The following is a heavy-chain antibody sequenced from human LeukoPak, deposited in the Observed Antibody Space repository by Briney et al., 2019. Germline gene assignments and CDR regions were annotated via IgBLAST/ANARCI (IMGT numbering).Heavy chain of an antibody. CDR2: ISSSSSTI. V-gene: IGHV3-48*02. J-gene: IGHJ4*02. CDR3: ARSLGETPLTSFDY. CDR1: GFTFSSYS. D-gene: IGHD3-10*01. Sequence: GGSLRLSCAASGFTFSSYSMNWVRQAPGKGLEWVSYISSSSSTIYYADSVKGRFTISRDNAKNSLYLQMNSLRDEDTAVYYCARSLGETPLTSFDYWGQGTLVTVSS.